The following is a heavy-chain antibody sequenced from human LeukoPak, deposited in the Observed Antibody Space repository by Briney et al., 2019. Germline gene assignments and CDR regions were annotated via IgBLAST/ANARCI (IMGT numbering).Heavy chain of an antibody. CDR1: GFTFSSYA. D-gene: IGHD3-3*01. CDR3: AGVVQMTYYDFWSGYLGDY. V-gene: IGHV3-30-3*02. Sequence: GGSLRLSCAASGFTFSSYAMHWVRQAPGKGLEWVAVISYDGSNKYYADSVKGRFTISRDNSKNTLYLQMNSLRAEDTAVYYCAGVVQMTYYDFWSGYLGDYWGQGTLVTVSS. CDR2: ISYDGSNK. J-gene: IGHJ4*02.